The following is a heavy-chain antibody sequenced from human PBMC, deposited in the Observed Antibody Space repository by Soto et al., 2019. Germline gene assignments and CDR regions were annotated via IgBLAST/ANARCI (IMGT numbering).Heavy chain of an antibody. CDR3: TTAKLPWYCSSTSCYDDDYYYYMDV. J-gene: IGHJ6*03. V-gene: IGHV3-15*01. CDR2: IKSKTDGGTT. D-gene: IGHD2-2*01. Sequence: GGSLRLSCAASGFTFSNAWMSWVRQAPGKGLEWVGRIKSKTDGGTTDYAAPVKGRFTISRDDSKNTLYLQMNSLKTEDTAVYYCTTAKLPWYCSSTSCYDDDYYYYMDVWGKGTTVTVSS. CDR1: GFTFSNAW.